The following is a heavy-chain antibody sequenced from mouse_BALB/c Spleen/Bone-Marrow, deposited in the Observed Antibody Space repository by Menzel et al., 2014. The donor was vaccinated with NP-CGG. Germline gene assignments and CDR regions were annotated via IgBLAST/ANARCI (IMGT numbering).Heavy chain of an antibody. Sequence: VQLQQSGAELVKPGASVKLSCTASGFNIKDTYMHWVKQRPEQGLEWIGRIDPANGNTKYDPKFQGKATITADTSSNTAYLQLSSLTSEDTAVYYCARSGGYGNCLAWFAYWGQGTLVTVSA. CDR1: GFNIKDTY. D-gene: IGHD2-10*02. CDR3: ARSGGYGNCLAWFAY. J-gene: IGHJ3*01. V-gene: IGHV14-3*02. CDR2: IDPANGNT.